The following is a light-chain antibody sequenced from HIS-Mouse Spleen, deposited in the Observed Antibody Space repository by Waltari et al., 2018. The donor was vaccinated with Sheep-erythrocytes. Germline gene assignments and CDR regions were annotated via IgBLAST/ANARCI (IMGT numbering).Light chain of an antibody. Sequence: QSALTQPRSVSGSPGQSVTISCTGTSSHVGGHNYVSWYQQHPGKAPKLMIYDVSKRPSGVPDRFSGSKSGNTASLTISGLQAEDEADYYCQAWDSSTAWVFGGGTKLTVL. CDR2: DVS. V-gene: IGLV2-11*01. J-gene: IGLJ3*02. CDR3: QAWDSSTAWV. CDR1: SSHVGGHNY.